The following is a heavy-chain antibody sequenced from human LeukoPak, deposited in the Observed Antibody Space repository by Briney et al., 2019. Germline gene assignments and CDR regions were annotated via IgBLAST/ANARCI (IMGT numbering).Heavy chain of an antibody. V-gene: IGHV4-31*03. D-gene: IGHD3-22*01. CDR2: IYYSGST. J-gene: IGHJ5*02. CDR3: ARGLHDYYDSSGYYSSGDHWFDP. Sequence: SQTLSLTCSVSGGSISSGGYYWSWIRQHPGKGLEWIGYIYYSGSTYYNPSLKSRVTISVDTSKNQFSQKLSSVTAADTAVYYCARGLHDYYDSSGYYSSGDHWFDPWGQGTLVTVSS. CDR1: GGSISSGGYY.